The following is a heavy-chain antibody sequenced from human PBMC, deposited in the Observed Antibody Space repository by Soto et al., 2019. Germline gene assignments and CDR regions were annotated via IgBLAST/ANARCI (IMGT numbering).Heavy chain of an antibody. V-gene: IGHV4-4*07. Sequence: QVQLQESGPGLVKPSETLSLTCTVSGGSMNDYYWSWIRQPAGKGLEWIGRIFTSGNTNYNPSLRSRLTMSVDTSTNQVSLRLTSVTAADTAVYYCARGRLVSRYYGLDVWGQGTTVTVS. J-gene: IGHJ6*02. CDR2: IFTSGNT. CDR1: GGSMNDYY. D-gene: IGHD6-6*01. CDR3: ARGRLVSRYYGLDV.